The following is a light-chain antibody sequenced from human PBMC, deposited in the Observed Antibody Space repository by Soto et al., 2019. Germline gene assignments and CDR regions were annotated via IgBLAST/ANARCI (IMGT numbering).Light chain of an antibody. CDR2: RTD. CDR1: SSTFANNY. V-gene: IGLV1-47*01. J-gene: IGLJ2*01. Sequence: QSALTQPPSVSGTPGQRVSISCSGDSSTFANNYVHWYQQVPGAAPKLLMYRTDQRPSGVPERFSASNSGTSASLTISGLRPEDEAQYYCAAYTGNWNGPVFGGGTQLTVL. CDR3: AAYTGNWNGPV.